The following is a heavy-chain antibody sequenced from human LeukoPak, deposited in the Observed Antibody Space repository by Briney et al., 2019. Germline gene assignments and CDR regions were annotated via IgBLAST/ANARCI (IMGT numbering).Heavy chain of an antibody. CDR3: AKADSHSSSWYVDSGHPDY. Sequence: PGGSLRLSCAASGFTFSSYGMHWVRQAPGKGLEWVAVISYDGSNKYYADSVKGRFTISRDNSKNTLYLQMNSLRAEDTAVYYCAKADSHSSSWYVDSGHPDYWGQGTLVTVSS. CDR2: ISYDGSNK. CDR1: GFTFSSYG. J-gene: IGHJ4*02. V-gene: IGHV3-30*18. D-gene: IGHD6-13*01.